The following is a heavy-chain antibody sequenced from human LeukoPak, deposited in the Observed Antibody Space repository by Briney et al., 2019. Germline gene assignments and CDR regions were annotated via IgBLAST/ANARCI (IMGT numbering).Heavy chain of an antibody. Sequence: PPETLSLTCTVSGGSISSYYWSWIRQPPGKGLEWIGYIYYSGSTNYNPSLKSRVTISVDTSKNQFSLKLSSVTAADTAVYYCARDPRPYYYDSSGYTSHFDYWGQGTLVTVSS. D-gene: IGHD3-22*01. CDR1: GGSISSYY. CDR2: IYYSGST. CDR3: ARDPRPYYYDSSGYTSHFDY. V-gene: IGHV4-59*01. J-gene: IGHJ4*02.